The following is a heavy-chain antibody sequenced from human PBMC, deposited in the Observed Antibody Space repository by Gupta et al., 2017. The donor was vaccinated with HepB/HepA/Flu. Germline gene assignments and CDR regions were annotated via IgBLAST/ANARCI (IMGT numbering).Heavy chain of an antibody. CDR2: IIPICGTA. CDR3: ARDAALEPHYNWFDP. CDR1: GGTFSSSP. D-gene: IGHD1-1*01. J-gene: IGHJ5*02. V-gene: IGHV1-69*01. Sequence: VQLVQSVAEVKKRGASAKVSCKASGGTFSSSPISRVRQAPGQGLEWMGGIIPICGTANYAQKFQGRVTITADESTSTAYMELSSLRSGDTAVYYCARDAALEPHYNWFDPWGQGTLVTVSS.